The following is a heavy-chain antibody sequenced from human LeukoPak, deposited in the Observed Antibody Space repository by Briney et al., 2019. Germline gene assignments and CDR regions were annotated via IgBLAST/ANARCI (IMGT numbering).Heavy chain of an antibody. CDR1: GVSITSSNW. D-gene: IGHD3-3*01. Sequence: SETLSLTCTVSGVSITSSNWWTWVRQPPGKGLEWIGEIYHTGSTNYNPSLKSRVTISVDKSKNQFSLRLSSVTAADTAVYYCAVFGVVDYWGQGTLVTVSS. J-gene: IGHJ4*02. CDR3: AVFGVVDY. CDR2: IYHTGST. V-gene: IGHV4-4*02.